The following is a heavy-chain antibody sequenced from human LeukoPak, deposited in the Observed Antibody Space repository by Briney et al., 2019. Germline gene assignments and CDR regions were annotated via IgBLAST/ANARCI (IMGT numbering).Heavy chain of an antibody. V-gene: IGHV4-39*07. Sequence: SETLSLTCTVSGGSISSCTYSWGWIRQPPGKGLEWIGSISCSGSTYYNPSLKSRVTISVDTSKNQFSLYLDSVTAADTAVYYCARDWNRYAYWGQGTLVTVSS. J-gene: IGHJ4*02. CDR2: ISCSGST. CDR3: ARDWNRYAY. D-gene: IGHD1-1*01. CDR1: GGSISSCTYS.